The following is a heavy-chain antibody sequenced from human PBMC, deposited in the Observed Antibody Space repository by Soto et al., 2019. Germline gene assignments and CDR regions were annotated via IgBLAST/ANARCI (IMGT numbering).Heavy chain of an antibody. CDR2: ISYDGSNK. CDR3: ARGTLNRGWYDI. CDR1: GFTFSSYA. D-gene: IGHD2-15*01. V-gene: IGHV3-30-3*01. J-gene: IGHJ3*02. Sequence: QVRLVESGGGVVQPGRSLRLSCAASGFTFSSYAMHWVRQAPGKGLEWVAVISYDGSNKYYADSVKGRFTISRDNSKNTLYLQMNSLRAEDTAVYYCARGTLNRGWYDIWGQGTMVTVSS.